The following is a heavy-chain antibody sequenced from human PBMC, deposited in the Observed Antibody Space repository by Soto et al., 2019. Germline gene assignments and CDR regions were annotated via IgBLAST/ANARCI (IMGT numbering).Heavy chain of an antibody. J-gene: IGHJ5*01. CDR1: GDSISTVDYF. Sequence: SETLSLTCSVSGDSISTVDYFWAWIRQPPGQALEYIGYIYKSTTTYYNPSFESRAAISLDTSKSQFSLTVTSVTAADTAVYFCARGRYCLTGRCFPNWFDSWGQGTLVTVSS. V-gene: IGHV4-30-4*01. CDR2: IYKSTTT. CDR3: ARGRYCLTGRCFPNWFDS. D-gene: IGHD2-15*01.